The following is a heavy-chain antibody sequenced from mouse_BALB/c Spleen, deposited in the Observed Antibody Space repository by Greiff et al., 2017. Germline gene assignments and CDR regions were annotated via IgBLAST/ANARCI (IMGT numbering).Heavy chain of an antibody. Sequence: VQLQQSGAELVKPGASVKLSCTASGFNIKDTYMHWVKQRPEQGLEWIGRIDPANGNTKYDPKFQGKATITADTSSNTAYLQLSSLTSEDTAVYYCAREDSSGYGWFAYWGQGTLVTVSA. CDR2: IDPANGNT. CDR1: GFNIKDTY. V-gene: IGHV14-3*02. D-gene: IGHD3-2*01. J-gene: IGHJ3*01. CDR3: AREDSSGYGWFAY.